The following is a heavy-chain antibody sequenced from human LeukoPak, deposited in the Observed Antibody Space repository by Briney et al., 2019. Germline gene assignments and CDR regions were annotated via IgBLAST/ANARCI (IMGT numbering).Heavy chain of an antibody. CDR2: TYYRSKWCN. CDR1: GDSVSSNSAA. D-gene: IGHD5-12*01. V-gene: IGHV6-1*01. Sequence: SQTLSLTCAISGDSVSSNSAAWNWIRQPPSRGLEWLGRTYYRSKWCNDYAVSVKSRITINPDTSKNQFSLKLSSVTAADTAVYYCARRQWLRHRTAYYFDYWGQGTLVTVSS. CDR3: ARRQWLRHRTAYYFDY. J-gene: IGHJ4*02.